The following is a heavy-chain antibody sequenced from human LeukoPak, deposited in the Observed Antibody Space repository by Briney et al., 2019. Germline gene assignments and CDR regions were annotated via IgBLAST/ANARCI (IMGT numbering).Heavy chain of an antibody. V-gene: IGHV3-21*04. J-gene: IGHJ6*03. Sequence: PGGSLRLSCAASGFTFSSYSMNWVRQAPGKGLEWVSSISSSSSYIYYADSVKGRFTISRDNAKNSLYLRMNSLRAEDTAIYYCAKGKKHCSGGRCYSQDYYYYMDVWGKGTTVTISS. CDR2: ISSSSSYI. CDR3: AKGKKHCSGGRCYSQDYYYYMDV. CDR1: GFTFSSYS. D-gene: IGHD2-15*01.